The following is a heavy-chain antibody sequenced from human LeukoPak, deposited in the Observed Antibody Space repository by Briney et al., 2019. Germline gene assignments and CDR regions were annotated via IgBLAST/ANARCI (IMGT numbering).Heavy chain of an antibody. J-gene: IGHJ6*03. V-gene: IGHV3-23*01. Sequence: PGGSLRLSCAASGFTFSSYAMSWVRQAPGKGLEWVSAISGSGGSTYYADSVKGRFTNSRDNSKNTLYLQMNSLRAEDTAVYYCAKVGAGNCSGGSCYGGYYYYYMDVWGKGTTVTVSS. CDR2: ISGSGGST. D-gene: IGHD2-15*01. CDR1: GFTFSSYA. CDR3: AKVGAGNCSGGSCYGGYYYYYMDV.